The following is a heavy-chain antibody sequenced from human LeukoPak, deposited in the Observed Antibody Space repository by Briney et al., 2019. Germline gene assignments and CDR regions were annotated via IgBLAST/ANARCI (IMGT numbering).Heavy chain of an antibody. V-gene: IGHV1-18*04. J-gene: IGHJ4*02. D-gene: IGHD3-3*01. CDR3: ARAYYDFWSGQVGYFDY. CDR2: ISAYNGNT. CDR1: GYTFTGYY. Sequence: ASVKVSCKASGYTFTGYYMHWVRQAPGQGLEWMGWISAYNGNTNYAQKLQGRVTMTTDTSTSTAYMELRSLRSDDTAVYYCARAYYDFWSGQVGYFDYWGQGTLVTVSS.